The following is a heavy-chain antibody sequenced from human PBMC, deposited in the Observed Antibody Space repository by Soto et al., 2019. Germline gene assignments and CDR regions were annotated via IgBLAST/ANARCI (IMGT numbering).Heavy chain of an antibody. CDR3: ARGLTELLWGDACDI. CDR2: INAGNGNT. V-gene: IGHV1-3*01. CDR1: GYTFTSYA. J-gene: IGHJ3*02. D-gene: IGHD7-27*01. Sequence: QVQLVQSGAEVKKPGASVKVSCKASGYTFTSYAMHWVRQAPGQRLEWMGWINAGNGNTKYSQKFQGRVTITRDTSASTAYMELSSLRSEDTAVYYCARGLTELLWGDACDIWGQGTMVTVSS.